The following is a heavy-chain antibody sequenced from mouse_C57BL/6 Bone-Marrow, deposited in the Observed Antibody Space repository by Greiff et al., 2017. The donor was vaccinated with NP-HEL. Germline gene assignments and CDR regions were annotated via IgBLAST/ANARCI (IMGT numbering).Heavy chain of an antibody. J-gene: IGHJ1*03. CDR2: IWTGGGT. D-gene: IGHD1-1*01. CDR1: GFSLTSYA. V-gene: IGHV2-9-1*01. CDR3: ARNYLLITTVVASWYFDV. Sequence: QVQLQQSGPGLVAPSQSLSITCTVSGFSLTSYAISWVRQPPGKGLEWLGVIWTGGGTNYNSALKSRLSISKDNSKSQVFLKMNSLQTDDTARYYCARNYLLITTVVASWYFDVWGTGTTVTVSS.